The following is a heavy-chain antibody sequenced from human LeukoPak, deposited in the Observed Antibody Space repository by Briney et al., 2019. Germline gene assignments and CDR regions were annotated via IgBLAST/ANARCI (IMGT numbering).Heavy chain of an antibody. D-gene: IGHD6-19*01. Sequence: GGSLRLSCAASGFTFSDYGMHWVRQAPGKGLEWVAFLRSDGSNKYYADSVKGRFTISRDNSKNTLYLQMNSLRAEDTAVYYCAKKGYSFGWRDSYYFDYWGQGTLVTVSS. J-gene: IGHJ4*02. CDR2: LRSDGSNK. CDR3: AKKGYSFGWRDSYYFDY. V-gene: IGHV3-30*02. CDR1: GFTFSDYG.